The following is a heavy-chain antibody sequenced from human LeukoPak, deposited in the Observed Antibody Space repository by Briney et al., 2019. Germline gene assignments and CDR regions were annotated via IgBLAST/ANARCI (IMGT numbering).Heavy chain of an antibody. J-gene: IGHJ4*02. CDR3: AEGGSNYYDSSGLIDY. D-gene: IGHD3-22*01. Sequence: SETLSLTCTVSGGSISSSSYYWGWIRQPPGKGLEWIGSIYYSGSTYYNPSLKSRVTISVDTSKNQFSLKLSSVTAADTAVYYCAEGGSNYYDSSGLIDYWGQGTLVTVSS. V-gene: IGHV4-39*07. CDR1: GGSISSSSYY. CDR2: IYYSGST.